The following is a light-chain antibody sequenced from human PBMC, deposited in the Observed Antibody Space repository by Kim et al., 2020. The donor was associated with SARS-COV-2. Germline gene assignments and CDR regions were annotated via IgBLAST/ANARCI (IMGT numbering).Light chain of an antibody. V-gene: IGLV7-43*01. CDR3: LLYYGGAQLNWV. Sequence: TLTLPCASSTGAVNSNNHPNWFQQKPGQAPRALIYSTNDRHTWTPARFSGSLLGGKAALTVSGVQPEDEAEYFCLLYYGGAQLNWVFGGGTQLTVL. CDR1: TGAVNSNNH. J-gene: IGLJ3*02. CDR2: STN.